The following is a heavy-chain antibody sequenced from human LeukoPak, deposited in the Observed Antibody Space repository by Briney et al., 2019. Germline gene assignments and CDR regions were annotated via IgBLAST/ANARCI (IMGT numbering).Heavy chain of an antibody. D-gene: IGHD2-15*01. V-gene: IGHV1-69*06. CDR3: AKVLVAATHYLDS. CDR1: GGTFSIYA. J-gene: IGHJ4*02. CDR2: IIPIFGTA. Sequence: ASVKVSCKASGGTFSIYAISWVRQAPGQGLEWMGGIIPIFGTANYAQKFQGRVTITADKSTSTAYMELSSLRSEDTAVYYCAKVLVAATHYLDSWGQGTLVTVSS.